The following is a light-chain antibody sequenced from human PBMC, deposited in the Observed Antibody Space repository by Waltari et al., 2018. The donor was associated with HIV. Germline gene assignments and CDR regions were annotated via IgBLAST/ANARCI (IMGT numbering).Light chain of an antibody. CDR3: QAWDSSSHVV. V-gene: IGLV3-1*01. J-gene: IGLJ2*01. CDR2: QDS. Sequence: YELTQPHSVSVYAGQAARTTCSGLKSGVTYSFWYQQRPVQSPVLVIYQDSKRPSGIPERFSGSNSGNTATLTISGTQAVDEADYYCQAWDSSSHVVFGGGTNLTVL. CDR1: KSGVTY.